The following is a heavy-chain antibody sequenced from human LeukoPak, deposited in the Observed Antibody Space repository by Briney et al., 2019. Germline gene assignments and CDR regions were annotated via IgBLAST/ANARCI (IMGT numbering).Heavy chain of an antibody. CDR3: ARGRFLEWPGGWFDP. CDR2: IIPIFGTA. CDR1: GGTFSSYA. V-gene: IGHV1-69*01. J-gene: IGHJ5*02. D-gene: IGHD3-3*01. Sequence: ASVKVSCKASGGTFSSYAISWVRQAPGQGLEWMGGIIPIFGTANYVQKFQGRVTITADESTSTAYMELSSLRSEDTAVYYCARGRFLEWPGGWFDPWGQGTLVTVSS.